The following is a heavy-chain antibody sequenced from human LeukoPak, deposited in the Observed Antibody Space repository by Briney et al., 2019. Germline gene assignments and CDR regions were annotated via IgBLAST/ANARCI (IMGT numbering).Heavy chain of an antibody. CDR2: IYSGGST. Sequence: PGRSLRLSCAASGFTVSSNYMSWVRQAPGKGLEWVSVIYSGGSTYYADSVKGRFTISRDNSKNTLYLQMDSLRAEDTAVYYCAREGYYYDSSGSHDAFDIWGQGTMVTVSS. CDR3: AREGYYYDSSGSHDAFDI. J-gene: IGHJ3*02. V-gene: IGHV3-53*01. D-gene: IGHD3-22*01. CDR1: GFTVSSNY.